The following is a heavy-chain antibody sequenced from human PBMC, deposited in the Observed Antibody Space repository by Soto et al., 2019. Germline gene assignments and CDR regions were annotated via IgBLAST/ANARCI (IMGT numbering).Heavy chain of an antibody. CDR3: ARRDQIAYYYGMDV. D-gene: IGHD2-21*01. J-gene: IGHJ6*02. V-gene: IGHV3-74*01. CDR2: INSDGSST. Sequence: LGGSLRLSCAASGFTFSSDWMHWVRQAPGKGLVWVSRINSDGSSTSYADSVKGRFTISRDNAKNTLYLQMNSLRAEDTAVYYCARRDQIAYYYGMDVWGQGTTVTVSS. CDR1: GFTFSSDW.